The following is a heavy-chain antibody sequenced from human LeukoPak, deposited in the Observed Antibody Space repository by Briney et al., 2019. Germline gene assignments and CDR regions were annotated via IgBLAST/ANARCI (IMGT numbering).Heavy chain of an antibody. CDR3: ARGGPGFDY. J-gene: IGHJ4*02. Sequence: GGSLGLSCAASGFTFSNYAMSWVRQAPGKGLEWVSGFSVSDGITYYADSVKGRFTISRDNAKNSLYLQMNSLRAEDTAVYYCARGGPGFDYWGQGTLVTVSS. CDR1: GFTFSNYA. V-gene: IGHV3-23*01. CDR2: FSVSDGIT.